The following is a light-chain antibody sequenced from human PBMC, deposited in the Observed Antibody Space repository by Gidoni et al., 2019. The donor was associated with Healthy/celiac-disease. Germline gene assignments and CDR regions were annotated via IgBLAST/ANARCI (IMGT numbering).Light chain of an antibody. J-gene: IGKJ2*01. CDR2: LGS. V-gene: IGKV2-28*01. Sequence: IVMTQAPLSLPVTPGEPAPISCRSSQSLLHSNGYNYLDWYLQKPGQSTQLLIYLGSNRASGVPDRFSGSGSGTDFILKISRVEAEDVGVYCCMQALQTPDFGQGTKLEIK. CDR1: QSLLHSNGYNY. CDR3: MQALQTPD.